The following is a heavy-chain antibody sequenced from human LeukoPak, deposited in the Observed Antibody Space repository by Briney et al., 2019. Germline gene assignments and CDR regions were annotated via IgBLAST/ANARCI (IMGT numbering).Heavy chain of an antibody. CDR3: ARSPPSPASGYDI. CDR2: IYYSGST. CDR1: GGSISSYY. Sequence: SETLSLTCTVSGGSISSYYWSWIRQPPGKGLEWIGYIYYSGSTNYNPSLKSRVTISVDTSKNQFSLKLSSVTAADTAVYYCARSPPSPASGYDIWGQGTMVTVSS. V-gene: IGHV4-59*01. J-gene: IGHJ3*02. D-gene: IGHD3-3*01.